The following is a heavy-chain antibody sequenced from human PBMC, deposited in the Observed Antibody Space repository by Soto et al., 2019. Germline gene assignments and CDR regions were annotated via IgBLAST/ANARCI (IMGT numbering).Heavy chain of an antibody. Sequence: GASVKVSCKASGYTFTSYGISWVRQAPGQGLEWMGWISAYNGNTNYAQRLQGRVTMTTDTSTGTAYMELRSLRSDDTAVYYCARYVVAGDKPSRGYYFDYWGQGTLVTVSS. CDR1: GYTFTSYG. V-gene: IGHV1-18*01. CDR3: ARYVVAGDKPSRGYYFDY. CDR2: ISAYNGNT. J-gene: IGHJ4*02. D-gene: IGHD6-19*01.